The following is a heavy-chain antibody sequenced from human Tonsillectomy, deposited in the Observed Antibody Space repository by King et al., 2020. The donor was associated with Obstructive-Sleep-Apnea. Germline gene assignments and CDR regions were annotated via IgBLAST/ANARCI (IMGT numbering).Heavy chain of an antibody. D-gene: IGHD5-24*01. CDR3: ARERDGYNSFYY. Sequence: QLVQSGAEVKKPGASVRVSCKASGYTFTGYYIYWVRQAPGQGLEWMGWIDPSSGGTSFAQKFQGRVTMTRDTSISTDFMEVSRLKSDDTAMFYCARERDGYNSFYYRGQGTLVTVSS. CDR2: IDPSSGGT. J-gene: IGHJ4*02. V-gene: IGHV1-2*02. CDR1: GYTFTGYY.